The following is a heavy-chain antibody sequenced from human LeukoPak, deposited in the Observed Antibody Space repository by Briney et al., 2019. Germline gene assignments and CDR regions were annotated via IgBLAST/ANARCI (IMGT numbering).Heavy chain of an antibody. J-gene: IGHJ4*02. CDR2: ISSNSDTI. CDR1: GFTLGDYD. V-gene: IGHV3-9*01. Sequence: GGSLRLSCAASGFTLGDYDIHWVRQAPGKGSEWVSSISSNSDTIAYSEPVKGRFTVSRDNTINSLYLQMDSLRVEDTALYYCLTSSFDHWGQGTLVTVSS. CDR3: LTSSFDH.